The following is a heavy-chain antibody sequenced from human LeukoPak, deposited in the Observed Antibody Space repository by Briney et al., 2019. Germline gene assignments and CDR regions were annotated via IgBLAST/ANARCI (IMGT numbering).Heavy chain of an antibody. Sequence: GGSLRPSCAASGFTFSSYSMNWVRQAPGKGLEWVSYISSSSSAIYYADSVKGRFTTSRDNAKNSLYLQMNSLRAEDTAVYYCARESRPVITPPYYYYGMDVWGQGTTVTVSS. D-gene: IGHD3-9*01. CDR1: GFTFSSYS. V-gene: IGHV3-48*04. CDR3: ARESRPVITPPYYYYGMDV. CDR2: ISSSSSAI. J-gene: IGHJ6*02.